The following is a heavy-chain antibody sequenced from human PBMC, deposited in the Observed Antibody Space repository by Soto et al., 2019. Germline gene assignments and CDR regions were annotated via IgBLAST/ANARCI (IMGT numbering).Heavy chain of an antibody. Sequence: PGXSLRLSCAAAGFTFISDGIHWVRQAPGKGLEWVAVISYDGSNKYYADSVKGRFTISRDNSKNTLYLQMNSLRAEDTAVYYCAREEIPPDYWGQGTLVTVSS. J-gene: IGHJ4*02. CDR1: GFTFISDG. V-gene: IGHV3-30*03. CDR3: AREEIPPDY. CDR2: ISYDGSNK.